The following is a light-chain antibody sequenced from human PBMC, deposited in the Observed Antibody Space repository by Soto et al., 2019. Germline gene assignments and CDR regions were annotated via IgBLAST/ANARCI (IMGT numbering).Light chain of an antibody. Sequence: DIQMTQSPSSLSASVGDRVAITCRASQSINSYLNWYQQKPGKAPKVLIYAASTLHSGVPSRFSGSGSGTDFTLTISSLQPEDFATYYCQQSSSTPITFGGGTKVDI. CDR1: QSINSY. CDR2: AAS. V-gene: IGKV1-39*01. CDR3: QQSSSTPIT. J-gene: IGKJ4*01.